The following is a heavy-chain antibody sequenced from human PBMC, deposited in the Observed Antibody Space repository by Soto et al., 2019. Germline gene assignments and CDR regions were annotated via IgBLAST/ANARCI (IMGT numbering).Heavy chain of an antibody. J-gene: IGHJ1*01. Sequence: SETLSLTCTVSGDSISTRSNYWAWIRQPPGKGLEWIGSIYYTGGTYYNPSLKSRVTLFLDTSKNQFSLNLNSVTAADTAVYNCAREGPPIRAHNPPEYFQHWGQGTPVTVSS. CDR3: AREGPPIRAHNPPEYFQH. V-gene: IGHV4-39*02. CDR1: GDSISTRSNY. CDR2: IYYTGGT.